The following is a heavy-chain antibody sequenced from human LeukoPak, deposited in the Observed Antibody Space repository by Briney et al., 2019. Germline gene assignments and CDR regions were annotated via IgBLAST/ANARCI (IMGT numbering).Heavy chain of an antibody. J-gene: IGHJ5*02. CDR1: GGSISSGGYY. CDR3: ARDHGGFDP. Sequence: PSQTLSLTCTVSGGSISSGGYYWSWIRQPPGKGLEWIAYIYHSGSTYYNPSLKSRVTISVDRSKSQFSLKLTSVTAADTAVYYCARDHGGFDPWGQGTLVTVSS. CDR2: IYHSGST. D-gene: IGHD3-10*01. V-gene: IGHV4-30-2*01.